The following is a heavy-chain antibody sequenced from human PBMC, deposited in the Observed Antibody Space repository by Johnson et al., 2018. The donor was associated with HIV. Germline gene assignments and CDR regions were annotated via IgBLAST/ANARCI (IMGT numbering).Heavy chain of an antibody. J-gene: IGHJ3*02. CDR3: TRSPVRYDSRGFYYDDAFDI. D-gene: IGHD3-22*01. CDR1: GFTFSDYY. CDR2: ISSGGNTI. V-gene: IGHV3-11*01. Sequence: QVKLVESGGGLVKPGGSLRLSCAASGFTFSDYYMSWIRQAPGKGLEWVSYISSGGNTIYYADSVKGRFTISREDAKNSLYLHMNSLRAEDTALYYCTRSPVRYDSRGFYYDDAFDIWGQGTMVTVSS.